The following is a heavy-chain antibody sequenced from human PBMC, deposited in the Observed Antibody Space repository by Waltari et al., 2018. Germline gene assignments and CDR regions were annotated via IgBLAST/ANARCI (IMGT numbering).Heavy chain of an antibody. CDR1: GLSFSNYD. CDR3: AKEGSGYYGGSFDY. CDR2: IYKEGST. Sequence: EVQMLESGGGLVQPGGSLRLSCAASGLSFSNYDMNWVRQAPGEGLEWISGIYKEGSTYYVDSVRGRFTISRDNSKNTLYLQMNSLGAEDTAMYFCAKEGSGYYGGSFDYWGQGTMVTVSS. D-gene: IGHD3-22*01. J-gene: IGHJ4*02. V-gene: IGHV3-23*03.